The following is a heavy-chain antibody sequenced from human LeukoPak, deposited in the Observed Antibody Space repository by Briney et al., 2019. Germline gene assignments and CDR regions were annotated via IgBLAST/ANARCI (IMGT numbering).Heavy chain of an antibody. J-gene: IGHJ4*02. Sequence: PGGSLRLSCTASGFTFSSYGMHWVRQAPGKGLEWVAVISCDGSNKYYADSVKGRFTISRDNSKNTLYLQMNSLRAEDTAVYYCAKDLIYRRDGYIFDYWGQGTLVTVSS. V-gene: IGHV3-30*18. D-gene: IGHD5-24*01. CDR1: GFTFSSYG. CDR3: AKDLIYRRDGYIFDY. CDR2: ISCDGSNK.